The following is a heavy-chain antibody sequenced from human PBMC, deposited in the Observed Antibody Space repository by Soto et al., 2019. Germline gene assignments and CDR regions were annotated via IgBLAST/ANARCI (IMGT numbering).Heavy chain of an antibody. D-gene: IGHD3-10*01. Sequence: ASVKVSCKASGGTFSSYAISWVRQAPGQGLEWMGGIIPIFGTANYAQKFQGRVTITADESTSTAYMELSSLRSEDTAVYYCARDNRGSYAFDIWGQGXMVTVSS. CDR1: GGTFSSYA. J-gene: IGHJ3*02. CDR3: ARDNRGSYAFDI. V-gene: IGHV1-69*13. CDR2: IIPIFGTA.